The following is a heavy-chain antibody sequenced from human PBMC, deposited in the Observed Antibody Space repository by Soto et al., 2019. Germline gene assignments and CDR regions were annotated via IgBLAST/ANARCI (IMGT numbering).Heavy chain of an antibody. CDR3: VRVLKSIGWDNDVFDI. J-gene: IGHJ3*02. CDR2: IDTYGSAT. D-gene: IGHD6-19*01. Sequence: PGGSLRLSCAASGFSLSVYWMHWVRQAPGKGLAWVSRIDTYGSATKYADSVEGRFSISKDNAENTPYLQMNNLRADDTAVYYCVRVLKSIGWDNDVFDIWGQGTMVTVSS. V-gene: IGHV3-74*01. CDR1: GFSLSVYW.